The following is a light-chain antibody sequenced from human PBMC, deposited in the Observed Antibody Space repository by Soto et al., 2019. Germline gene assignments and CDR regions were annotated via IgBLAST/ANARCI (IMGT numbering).Light chain of an antibody. CDR2: EVT. V-gene: IGLV2-14*01. Sequence: QSALTQPASVSGSPGQSITISCTGTSSDVGAYNYVSWYQHHPGKVPKLLIYEVTNRPSGVSDRFSGSKSGNTASLTISGLQAEDEANYSGSSKRDSSTLFVFGPGTRSPS. CDR3: SSKRDSSTLFV. CDR1: SSDVGAYNY. J-gene: IGLJ1*01.